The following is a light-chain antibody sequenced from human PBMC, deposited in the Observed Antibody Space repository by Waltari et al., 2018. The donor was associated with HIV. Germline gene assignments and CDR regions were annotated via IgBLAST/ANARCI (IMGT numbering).Light chain of an antibody. Sequence: VVLTQSPGTLSLAPGATATLSCRASQTVSGTYIAWYQQRPGQAPRLIISGASTRATGIPSKFSASGSKTEFTLTISRLEPEDSAIYFCQQYSDWPQTFGQGTKVEIK. V-gene: IGKV3-20*01. CDR2: GAS. J-gene: IGKJ1*01. CDR3: QQYSDWPQT. CDR1: QTVSGTY.